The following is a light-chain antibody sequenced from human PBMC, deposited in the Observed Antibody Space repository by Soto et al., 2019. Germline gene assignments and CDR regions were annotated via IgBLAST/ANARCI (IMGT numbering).Light chain of an antibody. CDR2: GAS. CDR1: QSVRSY. Sequence: EVVLTQSPATLSLSPGESATLSCRASQSVRSYLAWYQQKPGQAPRLLIYGASNRATGIPARFSGSGSGTAFTLTISSLEPEDVAVFYCQQRRNWLLSFGGGTKVEIK. J-gene: IGKJ4*01. V-gene: IGKV3-11*01. CDR3: QQRRNWLLS.